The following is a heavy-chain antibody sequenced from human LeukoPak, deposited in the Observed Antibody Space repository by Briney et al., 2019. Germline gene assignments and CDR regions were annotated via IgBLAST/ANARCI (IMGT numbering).Heavy chain of an antibody. D-gene: IGHD6-13*01. V-gene: IGHV4-61*02. CDR3: ARAWYSSSWFDY. CDR2: IYTSGST. Sequence: SETLSLTCTVSGGSISSGSYYWSWIRQPAGKGLEWIGRIYTSGSTNYNPSLKSRVTISVDTSKNQFSLKLSSVTAADTAVYYCARAWYSSSWFDYWGQGTLVTVSS. J-gene: IGHJ4*02. CDR1: GGSISSGSYY.